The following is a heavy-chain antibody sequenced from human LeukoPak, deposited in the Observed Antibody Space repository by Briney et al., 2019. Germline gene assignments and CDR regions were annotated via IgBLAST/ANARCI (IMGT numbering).Heavy chain of an antibody. V-gene: IGHV3-11*01. CDR2: ISSSGSTI. CDR3: ARWKGELPSDY. J-gene: IGHJ4*02. D-gene: IGHD1-26*01. Sequence: PGGSLRLFCAASGFIFNYYYMSWIRQAPGKGLEWVSYISSSGSTIYYADSVKGRFTISRDNANNTLYLQMNSLRAEDTAVYYCARWKGELPSDYWGQGTLVTVSS. CDR1: GFIFNYYY.